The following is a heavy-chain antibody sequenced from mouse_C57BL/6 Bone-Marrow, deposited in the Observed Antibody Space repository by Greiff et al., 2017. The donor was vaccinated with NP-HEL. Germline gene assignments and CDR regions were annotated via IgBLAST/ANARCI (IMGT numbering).Heavy chain of an antibody. CDR2: IDPSDSET. CDR1: GYTFTSYW. D-gene: IGHD3-2*02. V-gene: IGHV1-52*01. CDR3: ARSSGYAMDY. J-gene: IGHJ4*01. Sequence: VQLQQPGAELVRPGSSVKLSCKASGYTFTSYWMHWVKQRPIQGLEWIGNIDPSDSETHYNQKFKDKATLTVDKSSSTAYMQLSSLTSEDSAVYYCARSSGYAMDYWGQGTSVTASS.